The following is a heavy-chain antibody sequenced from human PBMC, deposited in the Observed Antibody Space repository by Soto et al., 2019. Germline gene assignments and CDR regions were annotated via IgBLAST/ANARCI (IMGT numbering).Heavy chain of an antibody. V-gene: IGHV3-30*18. CDR3: AKSGSRDCSGGSCFYYYYYMDV. Sequence: QVQLVESGGGVVQPGRSLRLSCAASGFTFSSYGRHWVRQAPGKGLEWVAVISYDGSNKYYADSVKGRFTISRDNSKNTLYLQMNSLRAEDTAVYYCAKSGSRDCSGGSCFYYYYYMDVWGKGTTVTVSS. D-gene: IGHD2-15*01. J-gene: IGHJ6*03. CDR1: GFTFSSYG. CDR2: ISYDGSNK.